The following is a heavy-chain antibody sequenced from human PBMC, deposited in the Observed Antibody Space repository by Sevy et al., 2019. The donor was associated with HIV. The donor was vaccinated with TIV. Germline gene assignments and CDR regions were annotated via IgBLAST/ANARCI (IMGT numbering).Heavy chain of an antibody. D-gene: IGHD2-2*02. CDR2: ISSSSSYI. CDR3: ARDDCSSTSCYRPRPGDWFDP. CDR1: EFTFSSYS. Sequence: GESLKISCAASEFTFSSYSMNWVRQAPGKGLEWVSSISSSSSYIYYADSVKGRFTISRDNAKNSLYLQMNSLRAEETAVYYCARDDCSSTSCYRPRPGDWFDPWGQGTQVTVSS. V-gene: IGHV3-21*01. J-gene: IGHJ5*02.